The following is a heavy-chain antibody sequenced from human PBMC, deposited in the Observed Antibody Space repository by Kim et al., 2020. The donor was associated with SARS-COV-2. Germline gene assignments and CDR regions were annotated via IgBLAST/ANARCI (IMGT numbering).Heavy chain of an antibody. V-gene: IGHV3-49*03. Sequence: GGSLRLSCTASGFTFGDYAMSWFRQAPGKGLEWVGFIRSKAYGGTTEYAASVKGRFTISRDDSKSIAYLQMNSLKTEDTDVYYCTRGGIAYYDFWSGPVAFDYWGQGTLVTVSS. CDR2: IRSKAYGGTT. CDR1: GFTFGDYA. D-gene: IGHD3-3*01. J-gene: IGHJ4*02. CDR3: TRGGIAYYDFWSGPVAFDY.